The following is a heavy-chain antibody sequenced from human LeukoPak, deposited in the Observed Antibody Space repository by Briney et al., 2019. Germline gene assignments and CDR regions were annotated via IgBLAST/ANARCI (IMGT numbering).Heavy chain of an antibody. V-gene: IGHV3-30*04. Sequence: PGGSLRLSCAASGFTFSSYAMHWVRQAPGKGLEWVAVISYDGSNKYYADSVKGRFTISRDNSKNTLYLQMNSLRAEDTAVYYCAKVHGAYYYDSSGYLGYYYYYMDVWGKGTTVTISS. CDR3: AKVHGAYYYDSSGYLGYYYYYMDV. D-gene: IGHD3-22*01. CDR1: GFTFSSYA. CDR2: ISYDGSNK. J-gene: IGHJ6*03.